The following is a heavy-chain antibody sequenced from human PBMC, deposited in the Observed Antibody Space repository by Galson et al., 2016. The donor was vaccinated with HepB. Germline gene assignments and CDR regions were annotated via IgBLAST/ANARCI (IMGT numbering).Heavy chain of an antibody. Sequence: LRLSCAASGFVFSNFGLSWVRQAPGKGLEWVASISTRRTTYYSDSVQGRFTISRDNSNNTLYLQMNGLRAEDTAVFYCAKERLVRRIFYHWGQGTLLTVSS. J-gene: IGHJ4*02. D-gene: IGHD1-1*01. CDR3: AKERLVRRIFYH. CDR1: GFVFSNFG. V-gene: IGHV3-23*01. CDR2: ISTRRTT.